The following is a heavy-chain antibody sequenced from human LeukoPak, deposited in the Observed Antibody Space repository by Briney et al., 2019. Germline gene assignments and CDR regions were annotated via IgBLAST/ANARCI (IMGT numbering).Heavy chain of an antibody. CDR2: IYYSGST. V-gene: IGHV4-59*08. CDR3: AKGVTVSSLLPDH. J-gene: IGHJ4*02. D-gene: IGHD4-17*01. Sequence: PSETLSLTCTVSGGSISSYYWSWIRQPPGKGLEWIGYIYYSGSTNYNPSLKSRVTISVDTSKNQFSLKLSSVTAADTAVYYCAKGVTVSSLLPDHWGQGTLVTVSS. CDR1: GGSISSYY.